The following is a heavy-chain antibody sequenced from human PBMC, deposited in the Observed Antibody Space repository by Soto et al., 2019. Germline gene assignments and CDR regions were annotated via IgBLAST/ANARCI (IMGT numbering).Heavy chain of an antibody. CDR2: INAHSGGT. CDR1: GFSFTGYY. J-gene: IGHJ5*02. CDR3: ARGGGYTASGGNSGFWFDP. V-gene: IGHV1-2*02. Sequence: ASVKVSCTASGFSFTGYYIHWLRQAPGQGLEWMGWINAHSGGTEYAQKFQGRVTLTRDTSIATAYLTLTSLTSDDTAVYYCARGGGYTASGGNSGFWFDPWGQGTLVTVSS. D-gene: IGHD5-18*01.